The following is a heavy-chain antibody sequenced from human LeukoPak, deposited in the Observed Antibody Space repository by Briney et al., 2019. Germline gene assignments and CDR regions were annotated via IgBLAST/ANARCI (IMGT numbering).Heavy chain of an antibody. CDR2: IYGGGST. Sequence: GGSLRLSCAASGFTFSSYAMSWVRQAPGKGLEWVSVIYGGGSTYYADSVKGRFTISRDTPKNTLYLQMNSLRVVDTAVYYCASWPVGWYGEDSWGQGTLVTVSS. V-gene: IGHV3-23*03. D-gene: IGHD6-19*01. J-gene: IGHJ4*02. CDR1: GFTFSSYA. CDR3: ASWPVGWYGEDS.